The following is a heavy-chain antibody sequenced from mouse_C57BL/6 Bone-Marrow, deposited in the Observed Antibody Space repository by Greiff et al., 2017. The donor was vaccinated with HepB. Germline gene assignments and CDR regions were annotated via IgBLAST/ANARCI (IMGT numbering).Heavy chain of an antibody. CDR3: ARPSLYYGSSFSLYAMDY. CDR1: DSEVFPLAY. Sequence: QVQLQQSGSELRSPGSSVKLSCKDFDSEVFPLAYMSWVRQKPGHGFEWIGGILPSIGRTIYGEKFEDKATLDADTLSNTAYLELNSLTSEDSAIYYCARPSLYYGSSFSLYAMDYWGQGTSVTVSS. D-gene: IGHD1-1*01. CDR2: ILPSIGRT. J-gene: IGHJ4*01. V-gene: IGHV15-2*01.